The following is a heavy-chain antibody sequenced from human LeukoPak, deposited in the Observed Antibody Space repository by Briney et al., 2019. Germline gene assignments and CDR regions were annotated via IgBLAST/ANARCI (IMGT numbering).Heavy chain of an antibody. J-gene: IGHJ5*02. CDR3: AKVDDP. Sequence: GGSLRLSCAASGFTFDDYAMHWVRQAPGKGLEWVSGISWNSGSIGYADSVKGRFTISRDNAKNSLYLQMNSLRAEDTALYYCAKVDDPWGQGTLVTVSS. V-gene: IGHV3-9*01. CDR1: GFTFDDYA. CDR2: ISWNSGSI.